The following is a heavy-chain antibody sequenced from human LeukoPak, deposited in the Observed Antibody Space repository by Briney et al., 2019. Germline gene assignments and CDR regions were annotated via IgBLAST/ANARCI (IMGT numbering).Heavy chain of an antibody. D-gene: IGHD4-11*01. CDR2: INTKSGGT. CDR3: ARDWPNYNKGVLTDY. J-gene: IGHJ4*02. Sequence: GASVKVSCKASGYTFTGYYMHWVRQAPGQGLEWMGWINTKSGGTNYAQKLQGRVTMTRDTSISTAYMELSRLRSDDTPVYYCARDWPNYNKGVLTDYWGQGTLVTVSS. V-gene: IGHV1-2*02. CDR1: GYTFTGYY.